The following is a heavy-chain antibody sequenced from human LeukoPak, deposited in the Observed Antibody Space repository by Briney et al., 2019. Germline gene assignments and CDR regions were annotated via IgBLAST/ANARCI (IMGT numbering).Heavy chain of an antibody. J-gene: IGHJ1*01. Sequence: GGSLRLSCAVSGFTFSSYGMHWVRQAPGKGPEWVALISYDGSEKYYADSVKGRFTISRDNSRNTLYLQMNSLRAEDTARYFCAKDVFRTHFLHWGQGTLVSVSS. CDR1: GFTFSSYG. CDR3: AKDVFRTHFLH. D-gene: IGHD3-3*01. CDR2: ISYDGSEK. V-gene: IGHV3-30*18.